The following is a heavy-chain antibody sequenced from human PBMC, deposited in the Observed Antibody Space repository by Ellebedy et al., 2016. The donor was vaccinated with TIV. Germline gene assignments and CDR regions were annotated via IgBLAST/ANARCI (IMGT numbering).Heavy chain of an antibody. Sequence: GGSLRLXCKASGYSFTRYWIGWVRQMPGKGLEWMGIIYPGDSDTRYRPSFQGQVTISADNTISTAYLQWSSLKASDTGMYYCARHQGIDVVVPTTNWFNPWGQGTLVTVSS. D-gene: IGHD2-2*01. CDR1: GYSFTRYW. J-gene: IGHJ5*02. V-gene: IGHV5-51*01. CDR2: IYPGDSDT. CDR3: ARHQGIDVVVPTTNWFNP.